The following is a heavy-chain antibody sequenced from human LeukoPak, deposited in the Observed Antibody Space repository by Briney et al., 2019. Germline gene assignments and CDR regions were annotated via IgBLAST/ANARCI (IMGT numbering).Heavy chain of an antibody. J-gene: IGHJ5*02. V-gene: IGHV1-69*13. CDR1: VGTFSSYA. CDR2: IIPIFGTA. Sequence: SVKVSWKASVGTFSSYAISWVRQAHGQGLEWMGGIIPIFGTANYAQKFQGRVTITADESTSTAYMELSSLRSEDTAVYYCARQTTSGYPWFDPWGQGTLVTVSS. D-gene: IGHD5-12*01. CDR3: ARQTTSGYPWFDP.